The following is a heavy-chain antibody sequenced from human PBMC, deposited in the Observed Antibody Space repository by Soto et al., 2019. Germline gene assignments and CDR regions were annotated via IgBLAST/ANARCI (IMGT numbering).Heavy chain of an antibody. Sequence: SVKVSCKASGGTFSSYAISWVRQAPGQGLEWMGGTIPIFGTANYAQKFQGRVTITADESTSTAYMELSSLRSEDTAVYYCARVGIVVVTSNWFDPWGQGTLVTVSS. V-gene: IGHV1-69*13. CDR1: GGTFSSYA. D-gene: IGHD2-21*02. J-gene: IGHJ5*02. CDR3: ARVGIVVVTSNWFDP. CDR2: TIPIFGTA.